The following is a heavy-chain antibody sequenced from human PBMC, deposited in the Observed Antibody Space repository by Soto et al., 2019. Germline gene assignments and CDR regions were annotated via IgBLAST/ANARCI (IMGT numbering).Heavy chain of an antibody. Sequence: GASVKVSCKASGYTFTSYAMHWVRQAPGQRLEWMGWINAGNGNTKYSQKFQGRVTITRDTSASTAYMELSSLRSEDTAVYYCARDPYSSSYFVDYYYGMDVWGQGTTVTVSS. V-gene: IGHV1-3*01. CDR3: ARDPYSSSYFVDYYYGMDV. J-gene: IGHJ6*02. CDR2: INAGNGNT. D-gene: IGHD6-6*01. CDR1: GYTFTSYA.